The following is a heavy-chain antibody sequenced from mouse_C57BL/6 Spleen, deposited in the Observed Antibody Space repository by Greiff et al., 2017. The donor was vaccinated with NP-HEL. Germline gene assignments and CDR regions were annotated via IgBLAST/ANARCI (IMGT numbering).Heavy chain of an antibody. CDR3: ARWGGRGYFDY. D-gene: IGHD1-1*02. CDR1: GFSLTSYG. J-gene: IGHJ2*01. Sequence: VQLQQSGPGLVQPSQSLSITCTVSGFSLTSYGVHWVRQSPGKGLEWLGVIWSGGSTDYNAAFISSLSISKDNSKSKVFFKMNSLQADDTAVDYGARWGGRGYFDYWGQGTTLTVSS. CDR2: IWSGGST. V-gene: IGHV2-2*01.